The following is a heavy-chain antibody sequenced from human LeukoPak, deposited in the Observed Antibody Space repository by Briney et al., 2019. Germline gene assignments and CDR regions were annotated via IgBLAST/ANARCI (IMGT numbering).Heavy chain of an antibody. CDR1: GYTFTSYD. Sequence: GASVKVSCKASGYTFTSYDINCVRQATGQGLEWMGWMNPNSGNTGYAQKFQGRVTITADESTSTAYMELSSLRSEDTAVYYCARAIGPLIAAAGTSYYYYYGMDVWGQGTTVTVSS. V-gene: IGHV1-8*01. J-gene: IGHJ6*02. CDR3: ARAIGPLIAAAGTSYYYYYGMDV. CDR2: MNPNSGNT. D-gene: IGHD6-13*01.